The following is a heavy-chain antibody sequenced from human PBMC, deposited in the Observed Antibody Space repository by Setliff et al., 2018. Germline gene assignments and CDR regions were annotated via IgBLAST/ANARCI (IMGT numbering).Heavy chain of an antibody. CDR3: ATKDYDTSGYYRPFGF. V-gene: IGHV1-24*01. D-gene: IGHD3-22*01. J-gene: IGHJ4*01. CDR2: FNPEDDEI. Sequence: ASVKVSCKVSGSTLTELTMYWVRQAPGKGLEWMGSFNPEDDEIIYAQKFLGRVTMTEDXXTDTAYXXXXXXXXEDTXVYYCATKDYDTSGYYRPFGFWGQGTLVTVSS. CDR1: GSTLTELT.